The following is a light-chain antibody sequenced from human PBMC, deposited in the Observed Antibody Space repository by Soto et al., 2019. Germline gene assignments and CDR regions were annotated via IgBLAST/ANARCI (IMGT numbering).Light chain of an antibody. V-gene: IGKV1-5*01. CDR1: RSISDW. Sequence: DSQMTQSPSSLSPAVGDRGTITSRASRSISDWLAWYQQKPGKAPELLIFDASNLKSGVSSRFSGSGSGTEFTLTISRLQPDDVATYYCLQYSSHSWTFGQGT. J-gene: IGKJ1*01. CDR2: DAS. CDR3: LQYSSHSWT.